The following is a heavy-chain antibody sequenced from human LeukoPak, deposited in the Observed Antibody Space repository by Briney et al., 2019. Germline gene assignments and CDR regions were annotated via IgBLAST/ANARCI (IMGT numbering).Heavy chain of an antibody. CDR2: ISSSSSYI. Sequence: GGSLRLSCAASGFTFSSYEMNWVRQAPGKGLEWVSSISSSSSYIYYADSVKGRFTISRDNAKNSLYLQMNSLRAEDTAVYYCARFSSGDQSRGPLFDYWGQGTLVTVSS. J-gene: IGHJ4*02. CDR1: GFTFSSYE. D-gene: IGHD6-19*01. CDR3: ARFSSGDQSRGPLFDY. V-gene: IGHV3-21*01.